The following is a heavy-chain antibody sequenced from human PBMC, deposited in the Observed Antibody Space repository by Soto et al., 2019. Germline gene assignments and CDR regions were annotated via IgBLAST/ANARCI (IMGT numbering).Heavy chain of an antibody. J-gene: IGHJ1*01. Sequence: QVQLVESGGAVVQPGRSLRLSCAASGFTFSGYVFHWVRQTPGKGLEWVGLISHDGNKQYADSVKDRFTISRDNSRNELYLQMNSLRPEDTALYYCAREEESSGYAGTFQHWGQGTLVTVSP. CDR3: AREEESSGYAGTFQH. D-gene: IGHD3-22*01. CDR1: GFTFSGYV. V-gene: IGHV3-30-3*01. CDR2: ISHDGNK.